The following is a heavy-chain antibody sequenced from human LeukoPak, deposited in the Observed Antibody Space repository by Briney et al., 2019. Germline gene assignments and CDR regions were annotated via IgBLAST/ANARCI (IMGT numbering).Heavy chain of an antibody. CDR1: GFTFDDYA. Sequence: GGSLGLSCAASGFTFDDYAMHWVRQAPGKGLEWVSGISWNSGSIGYADSVKGRFTISRDNAKNSLYLQMNSLRAEDTALYYCAKDIGSGWYWGDHFDYWGQGTLVTVSS. V-gene: IGHV3-9*01. CDR3: AKDIGSGWYWGDHFDY. D-gene: IGHD6-19*01. CDR2: ISWNSGSI. J-gene: IGHJ4*02.